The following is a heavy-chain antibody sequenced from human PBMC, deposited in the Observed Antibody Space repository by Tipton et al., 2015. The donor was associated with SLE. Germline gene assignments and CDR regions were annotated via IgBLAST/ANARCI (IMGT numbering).Heavy chain of an antibody. CDR3: AIVGSPSSMSNWLDP. CDR1: GFTVSSNY. J-gene: IGHJ5*02. Sequence: SLRLSCAASGFTVSSNYMSWVRQAPGKGLEWVSVLYSGGSTYYADSLEGRFTISRDNSKNTLYLHMNSLRIEDTAVYYCAIVGSPSSMSNWLDPWGQGTLVTVSS. V-gene: IGHV3-53*05. CDR2: LYSGGST. D-gene: IGHD2-2*01.